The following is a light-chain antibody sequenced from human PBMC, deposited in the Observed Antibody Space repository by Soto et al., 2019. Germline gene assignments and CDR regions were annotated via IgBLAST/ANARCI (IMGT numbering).Light chain of an antibody. V-gene: IGLV1-40*01. CDR2: ANT. J-gene: IGLJ3*02. CDR1: TSNIGANYD. Sequence: QSALTQPPSVSGAPGQTVTIFCTGSTSNIGANYDVHWYLQLPGTAPELLIYANTKRPSGVPDRFSGSKSGTSASLAIAGLQAEDEADYYCQSYDTSLSAWVFGGGTKVTVL. CDR3: QSYDTSLSAWV.